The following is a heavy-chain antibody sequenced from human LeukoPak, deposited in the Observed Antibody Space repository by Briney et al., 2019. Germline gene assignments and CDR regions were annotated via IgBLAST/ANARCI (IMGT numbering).Heavy chain of an antibody. CDR2: IYYSGST. Sequence: SETLSLTCTVSGGSISHSNYYWGWIRQPPGKGLEWIGSIYYSGSTYYNPSLKSRVTISVDTSKNQFSLKLSSVTAADTAVYYCARRMAVAGFNWFDPWGQGTLVTVSS. V-gene: IGHV4-39*01. J-gene: IGHJ5*02. CDR1: GGSISHSNYY. CDR3: ARRMAVAGFNWFDP. D-gene: IGHD6-19*01.